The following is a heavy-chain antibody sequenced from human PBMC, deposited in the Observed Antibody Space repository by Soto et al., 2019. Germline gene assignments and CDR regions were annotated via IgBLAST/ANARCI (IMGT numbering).Heavy chain of an antibody. CDR3: ARAREGFGEPQGWFDP. Sequence: ASVKVSCKASGYTFITYDINWVRQAPGQGLEWMGRINPILGIANYAQKFQGRVTITADKSTSTAYMELSSLRSEDTAVYYCARAREGFGEPQGWFDPWGQGTLVTVSS. V-gene: IGHV1-69*04. CDR1: GYTFITYD. D-gene: IGHD3-10*01. J-gene: IGHJ5*02. CDR2: INPILGIA.